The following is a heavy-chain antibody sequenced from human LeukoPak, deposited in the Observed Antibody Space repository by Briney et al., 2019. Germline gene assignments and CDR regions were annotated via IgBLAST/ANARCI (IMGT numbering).Heavy chain of an antibody. D-gene: IGHD1-1*01. CDR2: IYGDGSFT. CDR3: ARLGLEVGGPNWFDP. CDR1: GFTFSNFW. J-gene: IGHJ5*02. Sequence: SGGSLRLSCAASGFTFSNFWMHWVRQAPGKGLVWVALIYGDGSFTRYADSVKGRFTISRDNAKNTVYLQMNSLRAEDTAVYYCARLGLEVGGPNWFDPWGQGTLVTVSS. V-gene: IGHV3-74*01.